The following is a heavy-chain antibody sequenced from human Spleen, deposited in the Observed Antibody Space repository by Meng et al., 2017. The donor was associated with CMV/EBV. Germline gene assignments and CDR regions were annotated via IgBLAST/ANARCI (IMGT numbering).Heavy chain of an antibody. CDR1: GFIFDDYG. CDR2: ISWNSGSI. V-gene: IGHV3-9*01. J-gene: IGHJ4*01. D-gene: IGHD3-22*01. Sequence: LSLTCAASGFIFDDYGMSWVRQAPGKGLEWVSGISWNSGSIGYADSVKGRFTITRDNAESTLFLQMNSLRADDTAIYYCARGEIWRYFDSNPDYWGHGTLVTVSS. CDR3: ARGEIWRYFDSNPDY.